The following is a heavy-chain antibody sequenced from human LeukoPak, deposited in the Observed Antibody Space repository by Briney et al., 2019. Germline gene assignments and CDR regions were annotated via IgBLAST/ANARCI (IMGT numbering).Heavy chain of an antibody. V-gene: IGHV1-2*02. CDR3: ARGDPIAAPYYYYYYYMDV. CDR1: GYTFTSYG. D-gene: IGHD6-6*01. J-gene: IGHJ6*03. CDR2: INPNSGGT. Sequence: ASVKVSCKASGYTFTSYGISWVRQAPGQGLEWMGWINPNSGGTNYAQKFQGRVTMTRDTSISTAYMELSRLRSDDTAVYYCARGDPIAAPYYYYYYYMDVWGKGTTVTVSS.